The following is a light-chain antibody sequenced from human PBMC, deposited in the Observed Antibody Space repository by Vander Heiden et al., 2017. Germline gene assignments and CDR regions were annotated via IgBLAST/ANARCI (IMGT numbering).Light chain of an antibody. Sequence: DILMTQSPLSLPVTPGEPASISCRSSQSLLHGNGYNYLHWYLQKPGQSPQLLIYFGSLRTSGVPDRFSGSGSGTDFTLKISRVEAEDVGVYYCMQTLQTPWTFGQGTRVEIK. CDR1: QSLLHGNGYNY. CDR2: FGS. CDR3: MQTLQTPWT. V-gene: IGKV2-28*01. J-gene: IGKJ1*01.